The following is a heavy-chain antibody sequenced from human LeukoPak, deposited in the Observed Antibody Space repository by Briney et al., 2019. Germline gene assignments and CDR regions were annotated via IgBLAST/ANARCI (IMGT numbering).Heavy chain of an antibody. CDR2: IKQDGSEK. D-gene: IGHD6-19*01. Sequence: PGGSLRLSCAASGFTFSSYWMSWVRQAPGKGLGWVANIKQDGSEKYYVDSVKGRFTISRDNAKNSLYLQMNSLRAEDTAVYYCARCKGSSGLDYYYYYGMDVWGQGTTVTVSS. CDR3: ARCKGSSGLDYYYYYGMDV. CDR1: GFTFSSYW. V-gene: IGHV3-7*03. J-gene: IGHJ6*01.